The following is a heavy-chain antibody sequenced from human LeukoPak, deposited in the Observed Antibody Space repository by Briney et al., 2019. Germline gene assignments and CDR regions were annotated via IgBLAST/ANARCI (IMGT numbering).Heavy chain of an antibody. CDR1: GGTFSSYA. J-gene: IGHJ6*03. Sequence: SVKVSRKASGGTFSSYAISWVRQAPGQGLEWMGGIIPIFGTANYAQKFQGRVTITTDESTSTAYMELSSLRSEDTAVYYCARDPLPYYDSSGYRSYYYYMDVWGKGTTVTVSS. D-gene: IGHD3-22*01. CDR3: ARDPLPYYDSSGYRSYYYYMDV. CDR2: IIPIFGTA. V-gene: IGHV1-69*05.